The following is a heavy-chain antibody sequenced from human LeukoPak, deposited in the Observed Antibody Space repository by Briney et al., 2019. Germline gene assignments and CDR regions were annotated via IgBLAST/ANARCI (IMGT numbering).Heavy chain of an antibody. V-gene: IGHV3-11*04. J-gene: IGHJ4*02. Sequence: KPSETLSLTCAVYGGSFSGYYWSWIRQAPGKGLEWVANIRGSGSGMGSGNYYAGSVKGRFTISRDNAKNSLYLQMNSLRAEDTAFYYCARDDNWGFDYWGQGALVTVSS. CDR1: GGSFSGYY. CDR2: IRGSGSGM. D-gene: IGHD7-27*01. CDR3: ARDDNWGFDY.